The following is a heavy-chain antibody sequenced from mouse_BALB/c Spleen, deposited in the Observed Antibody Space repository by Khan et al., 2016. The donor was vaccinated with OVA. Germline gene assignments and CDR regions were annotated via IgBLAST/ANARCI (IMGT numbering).Heavy chain of an antibody. CDR2: IWRDGSR. V-gene: IGHV2-5*01. Sequence: VELVESGPGLVQPSQSLSITCTVSGFSLTNYGVHWLRQSPGKGLEWLGVIWRDGSRDYNAAFMSRLYITKDNSKSQVFFKMNSLQADDTAIYYCAKNQAGYAMDYWGQGTSVTVSS. CDR3: AKNQAGYAMDY. CDR1: GFSLTNYG. J-gene: IGHJ4*01.